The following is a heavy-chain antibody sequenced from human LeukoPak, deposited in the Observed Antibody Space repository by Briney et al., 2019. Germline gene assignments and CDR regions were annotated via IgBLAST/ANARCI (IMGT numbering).Heavy chain of an antibody. CDR1: GDSIGSGSYY. CDR2: IYTSGST. V-gene: IGHV4-61*02. J-gene: IGHJ3*02. D-gene: IGHD3-22*01. CDR3: ARVRYYYDSSGYGAAFDI. Sequence: SQTLSLTCTVSGDSIGSGSYYWSWIREPAGKGLEWIGRIYTSGSTNYNPSLKSRVTISVDTSKNQFSLKLSSVTAADTAVYYCARVRYYYDSSGYGAAFDIWGQGTMVTVSS.